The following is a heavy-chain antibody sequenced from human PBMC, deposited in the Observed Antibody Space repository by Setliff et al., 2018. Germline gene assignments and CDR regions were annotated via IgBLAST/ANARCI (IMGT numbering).Heavy chain of an antibody. V-gene: IGHV3-7*01. Sequence: PGGSLRLSCTASGFTFSSLWMSWVRQAPGKGLEWVANINQGGGAQFYVDSVQGRFTISRDNAKNSLYLQMSSLRVEDTAVYYCARDVYDFRTGQAGPWGQGTLVTV. D-gene: IGHD3-3*01. CDR1: GFTFSSLW. CDR3: ARDVYDFRTGQAGP. J-gene: IGHJ5*02. CDR2: INQGGGAQ.